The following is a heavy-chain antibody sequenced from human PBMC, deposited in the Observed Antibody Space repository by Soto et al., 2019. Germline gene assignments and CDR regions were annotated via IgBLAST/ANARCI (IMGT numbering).Heavy chain of an antibody. CDR3: ARDRDGEGYCSGGSCYEGRAFDI. V-gene: IGHV1-2*04. CDR2: INPNSGGT. J-gene: IGHJ3*02. CDR1: GYTFTGYY. D-gene: IGHD2-15*01. Sequence: ASVKVSCKASGYTFTGYYMHWVRQAPGQGLEWMGWINPNSGGTNYAQKFQGWVTMTRDTSISTAYMELSRLRSDDTAVYYCARDRDGEGYCSGGSCYEGRAFDIWGQGTMVTVSS.